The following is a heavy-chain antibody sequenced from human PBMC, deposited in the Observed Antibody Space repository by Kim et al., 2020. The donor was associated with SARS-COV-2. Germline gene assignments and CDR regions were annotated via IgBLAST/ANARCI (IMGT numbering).Heavy chain of an antibody. V-gene: IGHV3-30*04. D-gene: IGHD6-13*01. CDR2: ISDDANNK. CDR1: GFTFSDFA. J-gene: IGHJ3*01. CDR3: ARGGYSISWSIGEAFDF. Sequence: GGSLRLSCAASGFTFSDFAFHWVRQAPGKGLEWVAVISDDANNKYDAESVKGRFTISRDNSKNTLYLQMNSLRAEDTAVYYCARGGYSISWSIGEAFDFWGQGTMVTVSS.